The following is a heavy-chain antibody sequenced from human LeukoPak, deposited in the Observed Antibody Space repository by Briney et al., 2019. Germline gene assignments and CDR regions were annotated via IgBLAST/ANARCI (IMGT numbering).Heavy chain of an antibody. J-gene: IGHJ4*02. V-gene: IGHV3-53*01. CDR1: GFTVSTYY. D-gene: IGHD2-2*01. CDR3: ERGLGYCTSTTCLLPFDY. CDR2: IYSGGST. Sequence: GGSLRLSCAASGFTVSTYYMTWVRQAPGKGLECVSVIYSGGSTYYADSVKGRFTVSRDNSKNTLYLQMNSLRAEDTAMNYCERGLGYCTSTTCLLPFDYWGQGTLVTVSS.